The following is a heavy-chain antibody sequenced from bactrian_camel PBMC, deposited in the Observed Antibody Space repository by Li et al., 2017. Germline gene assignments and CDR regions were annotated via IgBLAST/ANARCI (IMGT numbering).Heavy chain of an antibody. J-gene: IGHJ7*01. V-gene: IGHV3S53*01. Sequence: HVQLVESGGGSVQAGGSLRLSCEASGIEYRARCMGWFRQAPGKERELVSSISRGGTTTYADSVKGRFTISKDNAKNTLYLQMNDLKPDDTAMYYCAAGEAGVHGCDNGMPYWSKGTQVTVS. D-gene: IGHD5*01. CDR2: ISRGGTT. CDR1: GIEYRARC.